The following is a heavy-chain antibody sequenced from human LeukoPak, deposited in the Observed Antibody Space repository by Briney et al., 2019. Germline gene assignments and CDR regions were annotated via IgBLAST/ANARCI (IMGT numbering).Heavy chain of an antibody. CDR2: INPNSGGT. CDR3: ARDSCSSTSCYPSYDY. D-gene: IGHD2-2*01. V-gene: IGHV1-2*06. Sequence: ASVKVSCKASGYTFTGYYMHWVRQAPGQGLEWMGRINPNSGGTNYAQKFQGRVTMTRDTSISTAYMELSRLRSDDTAVYYCARDSCSSTSCYPSYDYWGQGTLVILSS. CDR1: GYTFTGYY. J-gene: IGHJ4*02.